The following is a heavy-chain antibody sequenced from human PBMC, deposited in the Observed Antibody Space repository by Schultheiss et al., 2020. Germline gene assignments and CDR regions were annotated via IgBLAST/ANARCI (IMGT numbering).Heavy chain of an antibody. CDR2: INPDTGDT. V-gene: IGHV1-2*02. J-gene: IGHJ4*02. D-gene: IGHD6-25*01. CDR3: ARDTFRAATMTY. CDR1: GYTFTDNH. Sequence: ASVKVSCKASGYTFTDNHINWVRQAPGQGLEWMGWINPDTGDTNYAQKFQGRVTLTRDTSISTAYMDLNRLTSDDTAVYYCARDTFRAATMTYWGQGILVIVSS.